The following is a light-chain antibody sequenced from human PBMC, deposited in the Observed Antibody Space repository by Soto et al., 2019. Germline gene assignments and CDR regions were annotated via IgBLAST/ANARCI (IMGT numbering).Light chain of an antibody. V-gene: IGLV2-14*01. Sequence: QSVLTEPASVSGSPGQSITVSCTGTSNDIGGYNYVSWYQQHPGKAPKLIISQVNNRPSGVSHRFSGSKSGNTASLTISGLQAEDEAEYYCSSYTNNSAFYVFGNGTKATVL. CDR3: SSYTNNSAFYV. CDR2: QVN. J-gene: IGLJ1*01. CDR1: SNDIGGYNY.